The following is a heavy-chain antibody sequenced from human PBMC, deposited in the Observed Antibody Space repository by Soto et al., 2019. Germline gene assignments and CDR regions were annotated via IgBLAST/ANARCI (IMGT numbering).Heavy chain of an antibody. J-gene: IGHJ2*01. CDR2: ISWNSGAI. D-gene: IGHD6-19*01. V-gene: IGHV3-9*01. Sequence: EVQLVESGGGLVQPGRSLRLSCAVSGFTFEDYAMIWVRQVTGKGLECVSSISWNSGAIDYAASVKGRFTISRDNAKKSLYLEMNSLRVEDRALYCCAKGARSGWPWYFDLWGRGTLVSVSS. CDR3: AKGARSGWPWYFDL. CDR1: GFTFEDYA.